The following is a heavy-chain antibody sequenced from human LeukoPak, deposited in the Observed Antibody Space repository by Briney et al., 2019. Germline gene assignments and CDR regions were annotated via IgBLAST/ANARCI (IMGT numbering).Heavy chain of an antibody. CDR1: GLTFSSYG. V-gene: IGHV3-23*01. CDR2: IPGDGTTT. J-gene: IGHJ4*02. Sequence: PGGSLRLSCEASGLTFSSYGMSWVRQAPGKGLQWVSAIPGDGTTTYYADSVKGRFTISRDNSKNMLYLQMSSLRAEDTAVYYCAKMQGYFDYWGQGTLVPVSS. CDR3: AKMQGYFDY.